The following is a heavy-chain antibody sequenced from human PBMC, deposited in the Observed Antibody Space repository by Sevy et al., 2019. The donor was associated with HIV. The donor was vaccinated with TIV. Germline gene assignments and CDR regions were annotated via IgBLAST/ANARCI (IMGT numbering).Heavy chain of an antibody. CDR2: IQYDGSNK. D-gene: IGHD2-21*01. CDR3: VKEGGGEGGDH. V-gene: IGHV3-30*02. J-gene: IGHJ4*02. CDR1: GFSFSSYG. Sequence: QLGGSLRLSCAASGFSFSSYGMHWVRQAPGKGLEWMSYIQYDGSNKDYADSVKGRFTISRDNSKNTLYLQMNSLRVEDTAVFYCVKEGGGEGGDHWGQGTLVTVSP.